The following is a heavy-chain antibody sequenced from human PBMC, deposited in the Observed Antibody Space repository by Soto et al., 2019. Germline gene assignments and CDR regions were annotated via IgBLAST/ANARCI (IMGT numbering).Heavy chain of an antibody. CDR1: GYTFTSYD. CDR2: MNPNSGNT. CDR3: ARERSAAGTGWFDP. D-gene: IGHD6-13*01. J-gene: IGHJ5*02. Sequence: QVQLVQSGAEVKKPGASVKVSCKASGYTFTSYDINWVRQATGQGLEWMGWMNPNSGNTGYAQKFQGRVTMTRNTSISTAYMELSSMRSEDTAVYYCARERSAAGTGWFDPWGKGTLVTVSS. V-gene: IGHV1-8*01.